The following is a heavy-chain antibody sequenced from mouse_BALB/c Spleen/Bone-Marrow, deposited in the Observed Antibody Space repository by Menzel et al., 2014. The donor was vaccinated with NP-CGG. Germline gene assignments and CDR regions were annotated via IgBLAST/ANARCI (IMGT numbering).Heavy chain of an antibody. CDR1: GYTFXGYW. CDR3: ARSDGNYVARFVY. Sequence: VQLQQSGAEFVKPGAPVKLSCKASGYTFXGYWMHWVRQRPGRGLEWIGKIDPSDSETHYNHEFKDKATLTVDKSSSTAYIQLSSLTSEDSAVYFCARSDGNYVARFVYWGQGTLVTVSP. CDR2: IDPSDSET. J-gene: IGHJ3*01. V-gene: IGHV1-69*02. D-gene: IGHD2-1*01.